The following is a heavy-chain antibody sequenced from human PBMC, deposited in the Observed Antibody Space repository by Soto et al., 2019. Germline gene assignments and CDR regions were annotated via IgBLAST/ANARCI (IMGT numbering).Heavy chain of an antibody. CDR3: AKMFGDSGPDPDY. CDR1: GFTFNSDS. J-gene: IGHJ4*02. V-gene: IGHV3-23*01. Sequence: VQLLASGGGLVQPGGSLRLSCVASGFTFNSDSMSWVRQAPGKGLEWVSFISSNGGRTNYADSVKGRFTISRDNSRNTLYLQMNSLRAEDTAVYYCAKMFGDSGPDPDYWGQGTLVTVSS. CDR2: ISSNGGRT. D-gene: IGHD3-10*02.